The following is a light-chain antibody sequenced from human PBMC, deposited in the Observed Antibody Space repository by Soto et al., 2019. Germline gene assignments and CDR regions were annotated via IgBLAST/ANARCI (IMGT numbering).Light chain of an antibody. CDR3: CSYAGSYTYV. CDR2: DVS. Sequence: QSMLTQPRSVSGSPGQSVTISCTGTSSDVGGYNYVSWYQQHPGKAPKLMLYDVSKRPSGVPDRFSGSKPGNTASLTISGLQAEDEADYYCCSYAGSYTYVFGTGTKVTVL. CDR1: SSDVGGYNY. J-gene: IGLJ1*01. V-gene: IGLV2-11*01.